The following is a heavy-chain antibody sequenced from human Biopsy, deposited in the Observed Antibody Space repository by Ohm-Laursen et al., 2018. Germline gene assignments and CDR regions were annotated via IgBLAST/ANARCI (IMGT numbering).Heavy chain of an antibody. D-gene: IGHD3-10*01. CDR2: INVYSNKK. V-gene: IGHV3-48*01. CDR3: VTDRLDDITKVRGIMTD. J-gene: IGHJ4*02. Sequence: SLRLSCSASEFTFSGYSMNWVRQAPGRGLEWVSYINVYSNKKYYADSVKGRFTISRDNSKNSLYLHINTLRVEDTAVYYCVTDRLDDITKVRGIMTDWGQGTLVIVSS. CDR1: EFTFSGYS.